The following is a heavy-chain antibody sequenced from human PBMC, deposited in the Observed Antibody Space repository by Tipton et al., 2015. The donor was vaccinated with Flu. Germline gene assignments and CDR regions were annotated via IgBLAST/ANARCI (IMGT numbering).Heavy chain of an antibody. D-gene: IGHD3-22*01. CDR2: IYTTGST. V-gene: IGHV4-4*07. J-gene: IGHJ4*02. Sequence: TLSLTCTVSGGSINSYYWTWIRQSAGKGLEWLGRIYTTGSTNYNPSLTSRVTMSLDTSENQLSLKLSSVTAADTAVYYCASGNFYDSSGNFAFWGQGILVTVSS. CDR3: ASGNFYDSSGNFAF. CDR1: GGSINSYY.